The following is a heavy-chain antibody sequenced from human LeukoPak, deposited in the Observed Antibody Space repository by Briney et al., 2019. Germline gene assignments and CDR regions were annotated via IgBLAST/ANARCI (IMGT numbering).Heavy chain of an antibody. CDR1: GGTFSSYA. V-gene: IGHV1-69*13. Sequence: GASVKVSCKASGGTFSSYAISWVRQAPGQGLEWMGGIIPIFGTANYAQKFQGRVTITADESTSTAYMELSSLRSEDTAVYYCARGDFDCSSTSCYAVGYNWFDHWGQGTLVTVSS. CDR2: IIPIFGTA. D-gene: IGHD2-2*01. J-gene: IGHJ5*02. CDR3: ARGDFDCSSTSCYAVGYNWFDH.